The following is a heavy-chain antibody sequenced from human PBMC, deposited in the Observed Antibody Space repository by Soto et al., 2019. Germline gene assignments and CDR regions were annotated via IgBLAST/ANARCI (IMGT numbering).Heavy chain of an antibody. D-gene: IGHD6-6*01. CDR3: AGGVGSSSYSSEDY. V-gene: IGHV1-2*02. CDR1: GYTFTGYY. CDR2: INPNSGGT. Sequence: ASVKVSGKASGYTFTGYYMHWVLQAPGQGLEWMGWINPNSGGTNYAQKFQGRVTMTRDTSISTAYMELSRLRSDDTAVYYCAGGVGSSSYSSEDYWGQGTLVTVSS. J-gene: IGHJ4*02.